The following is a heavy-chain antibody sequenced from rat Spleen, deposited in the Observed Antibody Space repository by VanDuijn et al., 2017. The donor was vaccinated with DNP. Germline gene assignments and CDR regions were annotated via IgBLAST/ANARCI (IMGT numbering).Heavy chain of an antibody. J-gene: IGHJ1*01. D-gene: IGHD1-6*01. CDR2: ITSSGGST. CDR1: RFTFNNYW. Sequence: EVQLVQSGGDLVQPGRSLKLSCVASRFTFNNYWMTWIRQVPGKGLEWIASITSSGGSTYYPDSVKGRFTISRDNAKNTQYLQMNSLSSEDTATYYCARGIITTLAYWSFDFWGPGTMVTVSS. V-gene: IGHV5-31*01. CDR3: ARGIITTLAYWSFDF.